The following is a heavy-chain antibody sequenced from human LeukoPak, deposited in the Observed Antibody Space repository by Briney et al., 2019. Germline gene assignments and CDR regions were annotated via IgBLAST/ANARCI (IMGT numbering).Heavy chain of an antibody. D-gene: IGHD5-18*01. Sequence: GGSLRLSCAASGFTFSNYEMNWVRQAPGKGLEWVSYTSSSGSTIYYADSVKGRFTTSRDNAKNSLYLQMNSLRAEDTAVYYCAQIYTYGSSQFDYWGQGTLVTVSS. CDR1: GFTFSNYE. CDR3: AQIYTYGSSQFDY. J-gene: IGHJ4*02. CDR2: TSSSGSTI. V-gene: IGHV3-48*03.